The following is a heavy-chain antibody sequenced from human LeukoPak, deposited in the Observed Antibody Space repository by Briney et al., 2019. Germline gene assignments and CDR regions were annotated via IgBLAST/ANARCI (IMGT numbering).Heavy chain of an antibody. V-gene: IGHV4-39*01. CDR3: ASLVVGYFDY. CDR2: IYYSGST. D-gene: IGHD2-15*01. Sequence: SETLSLTCTVSGGSISSSSYYWGWIRQPPGKGLEWIGSIYYSGSTYYNPSLKSRVTISVDTSKNQFSLKLSSVTAADTAVYYCASLVVGYFDYWGQGTLVTVSS. J-gene: IGHJ4*02. CDR1: GGSISSSSYY.